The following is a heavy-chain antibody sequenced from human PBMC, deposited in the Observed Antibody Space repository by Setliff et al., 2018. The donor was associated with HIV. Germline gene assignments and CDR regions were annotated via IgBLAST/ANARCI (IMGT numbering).Heavy chain of an antibody. CDR2: VHYTGRT. V-gene: IGHV4-34*01. Sequence: SETLSLTCAVYGGSLSGYYWSWIRQSPEKGLEWIGEVHYTGRTSYDPPFKSRVIISVDMSKSQFSLSLISVTAADTAVYYCARHRAQRGSGTYNDDWFDPWGQGTLVTVSS. CDR3: ARHRAQRGSGTYNDDWFDP. J-gene: IGHJ5*02. CDR1: GGSLSGYY. D-gene: IGHD3-10*01.